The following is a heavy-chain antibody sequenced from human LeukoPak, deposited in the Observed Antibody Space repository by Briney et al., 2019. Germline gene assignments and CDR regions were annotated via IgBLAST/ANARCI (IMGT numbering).Heavy chain of an antibody. Sequence: GGSLRLSCAASGFTVSSNYMSWVRQAPGKGLEWVSVIYSGSTTNYADPVKGRFTISRDNAKNSLYLQMNSLRAEDTAVYYCARDGYYYGSGRLDYWGQGTLVTVSS. V-gene: IGHV3-53*01. CDR1: GFTVSSNY. CDR3: ARDGYYYGSGRLDY. CDR2: IYSGSTT. J-gene: IGHJ4*02. D-gene: IGHD3-10*01.